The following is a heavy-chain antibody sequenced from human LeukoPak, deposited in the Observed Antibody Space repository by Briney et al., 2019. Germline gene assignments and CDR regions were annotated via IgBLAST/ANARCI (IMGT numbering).Heavy chain of an antibody. J-gene: IGHJ5*02. CDR2: IYYSGST. V-gene: IGHV4-59*01. Sequence: SETLSLTCTVSGGSISSYYWSWIRQPPGKGLEWIGYIYYSGSTNYNPSLKSRVTISVDTSKNQFSLKLSSVTAADTAVYYCARECPYCSGGSCYEDNWFDPWGQGTLVTVSS. CDR3: ARECPYCSGGSCYEDNWFDP. CDR1: GGSISSYY. D-gene: IGHD2-15*01.